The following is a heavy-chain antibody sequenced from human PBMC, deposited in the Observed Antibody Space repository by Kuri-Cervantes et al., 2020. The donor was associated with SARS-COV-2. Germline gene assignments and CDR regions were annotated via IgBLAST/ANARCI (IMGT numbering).Heavy chain of an antibody. V-gene: IGHV3-23*01. CDR2: INYSGGST. CDR3: VKENSGRAPLMDV. D-gene: IGHD1-26*01. Sequence: GGSLRLSCLTSGFTFTDYGMAWVRRAPGKVLEWVSSINYSGGSTYYAASVRGRFTILRDNSKNTLYLQMNSLRADDTAVYYCVKENSGRAPLMDVWGQGTTVTVSS. J-gene: IGHJ6*02. CDR1: GFTFTDYG.